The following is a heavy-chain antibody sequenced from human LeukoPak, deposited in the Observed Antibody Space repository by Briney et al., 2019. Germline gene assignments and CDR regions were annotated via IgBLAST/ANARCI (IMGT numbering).Heavy chain of an antibody. CDR2: IYPGDSDT. V-gene: IGHV5-51*01. Sequence: GESLKISCKGSGYSFTSYWIGWVRQMPGKGLEWMGIIYPGDSDTRYTSSFRGQVTISADKSISTAYLQWSSLKASDTAMYYCARSGAVSGYYYFDYWGQGTLVTVSS. J-gene: IGHJ4*02. D-gene: IGHD6-19*01. CDR3: ARSGAVSGYYYFDY. CDR1: GYSFTSYW.